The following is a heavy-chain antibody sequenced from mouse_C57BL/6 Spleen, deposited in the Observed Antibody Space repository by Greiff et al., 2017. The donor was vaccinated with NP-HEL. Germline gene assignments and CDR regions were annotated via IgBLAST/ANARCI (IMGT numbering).Heavy chain of an antibody. Sequence: EVKLVASGPGLVKPSQSLSLTCSVTGYSITSGYYWNWIRQFPGNKLEWMGYISYDGSNNYNPSLKNRISITRDTSKNQFFLKLNSVTTEDTATYYCARSEPAMDYWGQGTSVTVSS. V-gene: IGHV3-6*01. CDR2: ISYDGSN. CDR3: ARSEPAMDY. CDR1: GYSITSGYY. J-gene: IGHJ4*01.